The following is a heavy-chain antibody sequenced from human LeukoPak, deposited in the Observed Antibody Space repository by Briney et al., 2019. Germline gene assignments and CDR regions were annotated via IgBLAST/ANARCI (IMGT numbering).Heavy chain of an antibody. CDR1: GGSISSSSYC. CDR3: ATSSTDYGDYAPVLDAFDI. D-gene: IGHD4-17*01. Sequence: PSETLSLTCTVSGGSISSSSYCWGWIRQPPGKGLEWIGSIYYSGSTYYNPSLKSRVTISVDTSKNQFSLKLSSVTAADTAVYYCATSSTDYGDYAPVLDAFDIWGQGTMVTVSS. CDR2: IYYSGST. V-gene: IGHV4-39*01. J-gene: IGHJ3*02.